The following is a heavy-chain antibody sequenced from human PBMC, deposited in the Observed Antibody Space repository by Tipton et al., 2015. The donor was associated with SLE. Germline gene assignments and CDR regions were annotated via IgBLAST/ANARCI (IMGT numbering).Heavy chain of an antibody. V-gene: IGHV4-61*02. D-gene: IGHD7-27*01. CDR1: GGSISSGSYY. Sequence: LRLSCTVSGGSISSGSYYWSWIRQPAGKGLEWIGRIYAGGSTNYNPSLKSRVTISVDTSKTQFSLKLSSVTAADTAVYYCARGGLGMGDAFDIWGQGTMVTVSS. CDR2: IYAGGST. J-gene: IGHJ3*02. CDR3: ARGGLGMGDAFDI.